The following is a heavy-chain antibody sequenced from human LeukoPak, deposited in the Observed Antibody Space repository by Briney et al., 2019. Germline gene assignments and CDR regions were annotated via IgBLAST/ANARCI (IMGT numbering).Heavy chain of an antibody. D-gene: IGHD1-14*01. CDR1: GYTFTSYD. CDR3: ARVARGPGTNWFDP. Sequence: ASVKVSCKASGYTFTSYDINWVRQATGQGLEWMGWMNPNSGNTGYAQKFQGRVTITRNTSISTADMELSRLRSDDTAVYYCARVARGPGTNWFDPWGQGTLVTVSS. J-gene: IGHJ5*02. CDR2: MNPNSGNT. V-gene: IGHV1-8*03.